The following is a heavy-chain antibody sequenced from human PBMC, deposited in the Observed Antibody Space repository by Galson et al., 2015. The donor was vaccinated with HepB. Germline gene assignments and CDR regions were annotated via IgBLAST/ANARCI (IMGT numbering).Heavy chain of an antibody. J-gene: IGHJ4*02. CDR3: ARDSHRGRAPIDY. CDR2: ISSSSSTI. V-gene: IGHV3-48*01. Sequence: SLRLSCAASGFTFSSYSMNWVRQAPGKGLEWVSYISSSSSTIYYADSVKGRFTISRDNAKNSLYLQMNSLRAEDTAVYYCARDSHRGRAPIDYWGQGTLVTVSS. CDR1: GFTFSSYS.